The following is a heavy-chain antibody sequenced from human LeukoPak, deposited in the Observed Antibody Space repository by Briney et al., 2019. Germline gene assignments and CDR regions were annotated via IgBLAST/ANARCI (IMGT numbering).Heavy chain of an antibody. V-gene: IGHV3-7*01. D-gene: IGHD1-26*01. Sequence: GGSLRLSCVASGFTFSDYCMSWVRQAPRKGLEWVANIKQDGSEKYYVDSVKGRFTISRDNAKNSLYLQMNSLRAEDTAVYYCAREAWELHDAFDIWGQGTMVTVSS. CDR2: IKQDGSEK. CDR1: GFTFSDYC. J-gene: IGHJ3*02. CDR3: AREAWELHDAFDI.